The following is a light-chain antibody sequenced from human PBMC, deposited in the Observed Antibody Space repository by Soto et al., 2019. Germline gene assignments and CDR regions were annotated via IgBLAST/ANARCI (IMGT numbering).Light chain of an antibody. CDR2: EVS. V-gene: IGLV2-14*01. J-gene: IGLJ2*01. Sequence: QSVLTQPASVSGSPGQSITISCTGTSSDVGGYNYVSWYQQHPGKAPKLMIYEVSNRPSGVSNRFSGSKSGNTASLTISGLQAEDEADYHCSSYTSSSTLPVFGGGTKLTVL. CDR1: SSDVGGYNY. CDR3: SSYTSSSTLPV.